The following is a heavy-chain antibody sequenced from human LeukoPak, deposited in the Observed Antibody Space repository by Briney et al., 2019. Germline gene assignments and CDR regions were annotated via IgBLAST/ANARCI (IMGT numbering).Heavy chain of an antibody. D-gene: IGHD2-2*01. CDR3: ARSGSSTSCPRDY. Sequence: GASVKVSCKASGCTFTSYYIHWVRQAPGQGLEWMGIINPSGGSTSYAQKFQGRVTMTRDTSTSTVYMQLGSLRSEDTALYYCARSGSSTSCPRDYWGQGTLVTVSS. CDR1: GCTFTSYY. V-gene: IGHV1-46*01. CDR2: INPSGGST. J-gene: IGHJ4*02.